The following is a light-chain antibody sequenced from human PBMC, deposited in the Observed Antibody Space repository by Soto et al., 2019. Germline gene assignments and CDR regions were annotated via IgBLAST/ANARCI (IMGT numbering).Light chain of an antibody. CDR2: NNN. V-gene: IGLV1-44*01. CDR3: AAWDDSLFL. Sequence: QSVLPQPPSASGAPGQRVIISCSGSSSNVGSKTVNWYQQLPGTTPKLVIYNNNQRPSGVPDRFSGFKSGTSASLAISGLQSDDEAVYYCAAWDDSLFLFGGGTKLTVL. CDR1: SSNVGSKT. J-gene: IGLJ3*02.